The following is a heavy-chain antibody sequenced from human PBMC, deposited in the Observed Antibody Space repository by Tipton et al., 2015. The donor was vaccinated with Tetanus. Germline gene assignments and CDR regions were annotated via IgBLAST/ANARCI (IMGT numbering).Heavy chain of an antibody. V-gene: IGHV4-39*07. CDR2: ISYSGST. Sequence: LRLSCTVSGASISTSRRFDWGWIRQPPGKGLEWIGSISYSGSTNYNPSLKSRVTISVDTSENQMSLRLTSVTAADTAVYYCARDRGDTGTVNWFDPWGQGTLVTVSS. D-gene: IGHD1-1*01. J-gene: IGHJ5*02. CDR1: GASISTSRRFD. CDR3: ARDRGDTGTVNWFDP.